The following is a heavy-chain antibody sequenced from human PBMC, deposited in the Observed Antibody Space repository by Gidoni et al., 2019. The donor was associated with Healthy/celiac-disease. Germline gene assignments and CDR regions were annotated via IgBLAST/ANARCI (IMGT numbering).Heavy chain of an antibody. J-gene: IGHJ6*03. Sequence: QVQLVQSGAEVKKPGSSVKVSCKASGGTFSSYAISWVRQAPGQGLEWMGRIIPILGIANYAQKFQGRVTITADKSTSTAYMELSSLRSEDTAVYYCAATAVADGPYYYMDVWGKGTTVTVSS. CDR2: IIPILGIA. V-gene: IGHV1-69*04. CDR3: AATAVADGPYYYMDV. CDR1: GGTFSSYA. D-gene: IGHD6-19*01.